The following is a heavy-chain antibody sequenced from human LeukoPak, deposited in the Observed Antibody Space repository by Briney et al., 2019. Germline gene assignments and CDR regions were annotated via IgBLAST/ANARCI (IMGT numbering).Heavy chain of an antibody. CDR3: ATSGFTVTTPLWDYYYYMDV. J-gene: IGHJ6*03. CDR2: FDPEDGET. CDR1: GYTLTELS. V-gene: IGHV1-24*01. D-gene: IGHD4-17*01. Sequence: GASVKVSCKVSGYTLTELSMHWVRQAPGKGLEWMGGFDPEDGETIYAQKFQGRVTMTEDTSTDTAYMELCSLRSEDTAVYYCATSGFTVTTPLWDYYYYMDVWGKGTTVTVSS.